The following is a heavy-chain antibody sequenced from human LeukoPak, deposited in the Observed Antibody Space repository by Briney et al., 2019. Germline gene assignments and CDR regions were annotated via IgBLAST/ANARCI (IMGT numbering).Heavy chain of an antibody. CDR3: AREAATATGYYYYYMDV. CDR1: GYTFNSDG. Sequence: ASVKVSCKASGYTFNSDGISWVRQAPGQGLEWMGWISAYNGNTNYAQKLQGRVTMTTDTSTSTAYMELRSLRSDDTAVYYCAREAATATGYYYYYMDVWGKGTTVTISS. V-gene: IGHV1-18*01. D-gene: IGHD6-25*01. J-gene: IGHJ6*03. CDR2: ISAYNGNT.